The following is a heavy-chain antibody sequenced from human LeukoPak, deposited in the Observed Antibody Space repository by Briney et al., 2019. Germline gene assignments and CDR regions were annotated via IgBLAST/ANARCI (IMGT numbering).Heavy chain of an antibody. CDR2: ISSSSSTI. CDR1: GFTFSSYS. D-gene: IGHD3-22*01. Sequence: GGSLRLSCAASGFTFSSYSMNWVRQAPGKGLEWVSYISSSSSTIYYADSVKGRFTISRDNAKNSLYLQMNSLRAEDTAVYYCARERRYDSSGYYLDYWGQGTLVTVSS. CDR3: ARERRYDSSGYYLDY. J-gene: IGHJ4*02. V-gene: IGHV3-48*01.